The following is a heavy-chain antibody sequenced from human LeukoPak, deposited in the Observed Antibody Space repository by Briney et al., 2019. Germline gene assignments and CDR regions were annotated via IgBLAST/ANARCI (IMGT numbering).Heavy chain of an antibody. CDR2: AYDSGIS. J-gene: IGHJ4*02. CDR3: ARRAGTGTPVYFDY. D-gene: IGHD6-19*01. CDR1: GGSVSNNH. V-gene: IGHV4-59*02. Sequence: SETLCLTCTVSGGSVSNNHWSWIRQSTEKGLEWVGYAYDSGISNYNPSLESRVTLSVDTSKNQFSLRRTSVTAADTAVYFCARRAGTGTPVYFDYWGQGVLVTVSS.